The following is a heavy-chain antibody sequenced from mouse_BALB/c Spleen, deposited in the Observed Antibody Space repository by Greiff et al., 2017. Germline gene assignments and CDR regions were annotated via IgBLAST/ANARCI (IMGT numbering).Heavy chain of an antibody. D-gene: IGHD2-1*01. CDR1: GFSLTSYG. CDR2: IWAGGST. Sequence: VHLVESGPGLVAPSQSLSITCTVSGFSLTSYGVHWVRQPPGKGLEWLGVIWAGGSTNYNSALMSRLSISKDNSKSQVFLKMNSLQTDDTAMYYCARERNYRFAYWGQGTLVTVSA. J-gene: IGHJ3*01. V-gene: IGHV2-9*02. CDR3: ARERNYRFAY.